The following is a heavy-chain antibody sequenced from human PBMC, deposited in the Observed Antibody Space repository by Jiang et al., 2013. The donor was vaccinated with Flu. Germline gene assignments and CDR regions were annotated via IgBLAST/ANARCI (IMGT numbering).Heavy chain of an antibody. CDR3: ARDRHKAVAGLTKPYYYYYYMDV. J-gene: IGHJ6*03. Sequence: VQLLESGGGLIQPGGSLRLSCAASGFTVSSNYMSWVRQAPGKGLEWVSVIYSGGSTYYADSVKGRFTISRDNSKNTLYLQMNSLRAEDTAVYYCARDRHKAVAGLTKPYYYYYYMDVWGKGTTVTVSS. CDR1: GFTVSSNY. V-gene: IGHV3-53*01. D-gene: IGHD6-19*01. CDR2: IYSGGST.